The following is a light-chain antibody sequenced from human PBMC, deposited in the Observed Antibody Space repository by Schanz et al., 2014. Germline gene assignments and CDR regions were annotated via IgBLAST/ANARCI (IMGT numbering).Light chain of an antibody. V-gene: IGKV1-5*01. Sequence: DIQMTQSPSTLSASVGDRVTITCRASQSISSWLAWYQQKPGKAPKLLIYDASSLESGVPSRFSGSGSGTEFTLTISSLQPDDFATYYCQQYSSNPYTFGLGTKLQIK. CDR1: QSISSW. CDR3: QQYSSNPYT. J-gene: IGKJ2*01. CDR2: DAS.